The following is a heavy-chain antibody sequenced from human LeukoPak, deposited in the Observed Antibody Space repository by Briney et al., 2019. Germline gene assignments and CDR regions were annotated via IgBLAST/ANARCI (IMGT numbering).Heavy chain of an antibody. D-gene: IGHD6-13*01. CDR3: AKGGVKWYSSSRNFDY. CDR1: GFTFSSYA. CDR2: ISGSGGST. Sequence: GGSLRLSCVASGFTFSSYAMSWVRQAPGKGLEWVSPISGSGGSTYYADSVKGRFTISRDNSKNTLYLQMNSLRAEDTAVYYCAKGGVKWYSSSRNFDYWGQGTLVTVSS. V-gene: IGHV3-23*01. J-gene: IGHJ4*02.